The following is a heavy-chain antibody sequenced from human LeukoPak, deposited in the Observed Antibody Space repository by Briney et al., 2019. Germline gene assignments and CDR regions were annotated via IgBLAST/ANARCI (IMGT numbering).Heavy chain of an antibody. J-gene: IGHJ6*02. Sequence: SVRVSCKASGFTFTTSAMQWVRQARGQRLEWIGWTVVDTGYTNYAQTFQERLTITRDMSTSTAYMDLSSLRSEDTAVYYCAADLMPQTGYAYGMGVWGQGTTVTVSS. CDR3: AADLMPQTGYAYGMGV. CDR1: GFTFTTSA. V-gene: IGHV1-58*02. CDR2: TVVDTGYT. D-gene: IGHD5-12*01.